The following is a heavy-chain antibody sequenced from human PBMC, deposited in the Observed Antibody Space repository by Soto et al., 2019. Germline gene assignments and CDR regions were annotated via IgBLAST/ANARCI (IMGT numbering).Heavy chain of an antibody. V-gene: IGHV3-9*01. CDR3: PKEQTDYGGNFDY. Sequence: GRPLRLSSAASEFTFDDYAMHWVRQAPGKGLEWVSGISWNSGSIGYADSVKGRFTISRDNAKNSLYLQMNSLRAEDTALYYCPKEQTDYGGNFDYWGQGTLVTVSS. CDR2: ISWNSGSI. D-gene: IGHD4-17*01. CDR1: EFTFDDYA. J-gene: IGHJ4*02.